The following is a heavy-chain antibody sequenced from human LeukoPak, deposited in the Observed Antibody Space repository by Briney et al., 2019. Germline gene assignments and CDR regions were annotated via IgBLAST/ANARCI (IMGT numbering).Heavy chain of an antibody. Sequence: GGSLRLSCAASGFTFSSYGMHWVRQAPGKGLEWVAFIRYDGSNKYYADSVKGRFTISGDNSKDTLYLQMNSLRAEDTAVYYCAKDGSSSWYAYYYMDVWGKGTTVTISS. V-gene: IGHV3-30*02. D-gene: IGHD6-13*01. CDR3: AKDGSSSWYAYYYMDV. CDR1: GFTFSSYG. J-gene: IGHJ6*03. CDR2: IRYDGSNK.